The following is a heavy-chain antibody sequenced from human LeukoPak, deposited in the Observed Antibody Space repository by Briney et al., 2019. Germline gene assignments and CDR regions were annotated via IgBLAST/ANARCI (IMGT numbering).Heavy chain of an antibody. V-gene: IGHV4-31*03. CDR3: ARARSAAGNFDY. Sequence: SETLSLTCTVSGGSISSGGYYWSWLRQHPGRGLEWIGYIYYSGSTYYNPSLKSRVTISADTSKNHFSLTLSSVTAADTAVYYCARARSAAGNFDYWGQGTLVTVSS. D-gene: IGHD6-13*01. CDR1: GGSISSGGYY. CDR2: IYYSGST. J-gene: IGHJ4*02.